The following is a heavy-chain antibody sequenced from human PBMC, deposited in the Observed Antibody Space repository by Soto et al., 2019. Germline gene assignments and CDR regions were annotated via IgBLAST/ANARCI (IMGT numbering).Heavy chain of an antibody. CDR3: ARHNIVGAANFDY. Sequence: PSETLSLTCTVSGGSIISYYWSWIRQPPGKGLEWIGYIYYSGSTNYNPSLKSRVTISVDTSKNQFSLKLSSVTAADTAVYYCARHNIVGAANFDYWGQGTLVTVSS. D-gene: IGHD1-26*01. CDR2: IYYSGST. J-gene: IGHJ4*02. V-gene: IGHV4-59*08. CDR1: GGSIISYY.